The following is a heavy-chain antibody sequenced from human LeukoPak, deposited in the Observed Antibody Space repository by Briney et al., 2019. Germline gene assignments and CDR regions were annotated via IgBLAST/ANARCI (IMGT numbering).Heavy chain of an antibody. J-gene: IGHJ4*02. CDR3: ARSLLAGTGGFDF. V-gene: IGHV3-21*01. CDR1: GFTFSSYE. Sequence: PGGSLRLSCAASGFTFSSYEINWVRQAPGKGLEWVSSISSSSTYIFYADSVKGRFTISRDNAKNSLSLQMNSLRAEDTAVYYCARSLLAGTGGFDFWGQGTLVTVSS. CDR2: ISSSSTYI. D-gene: IGHD6-19*01.